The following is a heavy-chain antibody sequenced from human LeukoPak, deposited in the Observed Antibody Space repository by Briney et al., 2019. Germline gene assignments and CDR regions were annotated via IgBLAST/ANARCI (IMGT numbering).Heavy chain of an antibody. Sequence: GGSLRLSCAASGFTLSSYWMHWVRQPPGKGLVWVSRINSDGSSTTYADSVKGRFTISRDNAKNTLYLQMNSLRAEDTGVYYCARGQWLVDYWGQGTLVTVSS. CDR3: ARGQWLVDY. CDR2: INSDGSST. CDR1: GFTLSSYW. D-gene: IGHD6-19*01. V-gene: IGHV3-74*01. J-gene: IGHJ4*02.